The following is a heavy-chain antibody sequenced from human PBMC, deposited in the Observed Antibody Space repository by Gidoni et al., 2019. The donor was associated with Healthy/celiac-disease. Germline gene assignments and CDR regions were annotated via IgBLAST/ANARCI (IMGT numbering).Heavy chain of an antibody. D-gene: IGHD6-6*01. J-gene: IGHJ5*02. V-gene: IGHV4-39*01. CDR2: IYYSGST. Sequence: QLQLQESGPGLVKPSETLSLTCTVSGGSISSSSYYWGWIRQPPGKGLEWIGGIYYSGSTYYNPSLKSRVTISVDTSKNQFSLKLSSVTAADTAVYYCARSIAARGGWFDPWGQGTLVTVSS. CDR1: GGSISSSSYY. CDR3: ARSIAARGGWFDP.